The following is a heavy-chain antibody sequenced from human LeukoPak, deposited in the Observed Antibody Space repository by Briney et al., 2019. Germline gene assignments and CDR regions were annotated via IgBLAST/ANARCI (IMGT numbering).Heavy chain of an antibody. CDR2: INWNGGST. V-gene: IGHV3-20*04. J-gene: IGHJ3*02. CDR3: AREPYGSGSYGAFDI. CDR1: GFTFDDYG. Sequence: GGSLRLSCAASGFTFDDYGMSRVRQAPGKGLEWVSGINWNGGSTGYADSVKGRFTISRDNAKNSLYLQMNSLRAEDTALYYCAREPYGSGSYGAFDIWGQGTMVTVSS. D-gene: IGHD3-10*01.